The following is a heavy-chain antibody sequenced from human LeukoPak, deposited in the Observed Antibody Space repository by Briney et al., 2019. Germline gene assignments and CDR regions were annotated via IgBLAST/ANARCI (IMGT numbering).Heavy chain of an antibody. D-gene: IGHD4-23*01. J-gene: IGHJ5*02. Sequence: SETLSLTCSASGGSINGNYWTWIRQPSGKGLEWIGNIYDEGTTNYNPSLESRLTMSIDTSASHFSLTLRSVTAADTAVYYCARVFRGAVTANWFDLWCQGPLVSVSS. CDR1: GGSINGNY. CDR2: IYDEGTT. CDR3: ARVFRGAVTANWFDL. V-gene: IGHV4-59*01.